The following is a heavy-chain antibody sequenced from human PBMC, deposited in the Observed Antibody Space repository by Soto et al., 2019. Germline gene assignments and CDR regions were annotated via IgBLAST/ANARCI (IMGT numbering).Heavy chain of an antibody. J-gene: IGHJ4*02. CDR3: ARERTPRSGFDY. Sequence: SETLSLTCTVSVGSITGYYWSWIRQSPGKGLEWIGCSYSTGATNYNPSLKSRVTISVGTSKNQVSLTLSSATAADTAVYYCARERTPRSGFDYWGQGTQVTVSS. CDR2: SYSTGAT. V-gene: IGHV4-59*01. D-gene: IGHD1-26*01. CDR1: VGSITGYY.